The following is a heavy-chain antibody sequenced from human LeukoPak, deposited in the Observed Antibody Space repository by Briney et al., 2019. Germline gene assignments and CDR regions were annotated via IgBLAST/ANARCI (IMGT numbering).Heavy chain of an antibody. CDR1: GGSMSSHY. D-gene: IGHD3-22*01. Sequence: SETLSLTCKVSGGSMSSHYWSWIRQSPGRGLEWIGDIYYSGSTNYNPSLNSRVTISLDTSKNQFSLNLRSVTAADTAVYYCARDDRSGYSTLGYWGQGTLVTVSS. CDR3: ARDDRSGYSTLGY. V-gene: IGHV4-59*11. CDR2: IYYSGST. J-gene: IGHJ4*02.